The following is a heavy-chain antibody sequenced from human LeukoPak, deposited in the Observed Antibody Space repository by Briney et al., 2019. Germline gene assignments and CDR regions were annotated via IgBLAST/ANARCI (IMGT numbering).Heavy chain of an antibody. CDR1: GFTVSTNY. CDR3: ARPDYGSGTYFEH. V-gene: IGHV3-53*01. Sequence: GGSLRPSCTASGFTVSTNYIAWVRQAPGEGLEWVSVIYGGGATYYADSVRGRFTISRDNSKNTVYLQMNSLTAEDTAVYYCARPDYGSGTYFEHWGQGTLVTVSS. CDR2: IYGGGAT. J-gene: IGHJ4*02. D-gene: IGHD3-10*01.